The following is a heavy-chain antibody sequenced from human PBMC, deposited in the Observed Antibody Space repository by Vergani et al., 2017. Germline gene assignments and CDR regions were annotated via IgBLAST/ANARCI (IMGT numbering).Heavy chain of an antibody. CDR1: GCSFTSYW. CDR2: IYPGDSEV. D-gene: IGHD3-10*01. V-gene: IGHV5-51*01. Sequence: EVQLVQSGAEVKKPGESLKISCKGSGCSFTSYWIGWVRQMPGKGLECMGIIYPGDSEVKSNPTFRGQVIFSVDTSVNTAYLQWRSLQASDTATYFCASGGHGSENGGALQLWGQGTNITVSS. CDR3: ASGGHGSENGGALQL. J-gene: IGHJ3*01.